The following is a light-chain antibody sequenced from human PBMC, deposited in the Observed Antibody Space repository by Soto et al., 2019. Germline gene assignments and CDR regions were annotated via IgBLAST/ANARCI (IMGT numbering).Light chain of an antibody. V-gene: IGKV3-20*01. CDR1: QSVSSNF. CDR2: DAS. J-gene: IGKJ1*01. Sequence: EIVLTQSPGTLSLSPGEIATLSCRASQSVSSNFLAWYQQKPGQAPRLLIYDASSRATGIPDRFSGSGSGTDFTLTISRLEPEDFAVYYCQQSGNSPGTFGQGTKVEFK. CDR3: QQSGNSPGT.